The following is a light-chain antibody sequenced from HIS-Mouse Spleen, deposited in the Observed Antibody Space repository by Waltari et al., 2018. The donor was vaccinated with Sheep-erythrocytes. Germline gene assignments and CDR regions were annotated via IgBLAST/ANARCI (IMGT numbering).Light chain of an antibody. J-gene: IGLJ3*02. CDR3: CSYAGSSTWV. CDR1: SSDVGSYNL. V-gene: IGLV2-23*01. CDR2: EGS. Sequence: QSALPQPASVAGSPGQSITISCPGTSSDVGSYNLVAWYQQHPGKAPNLMIYEGSKRPSGVSNRFSGSKSGNTASLTISGLQAEDEADYYCCSYAGSSTWVFGGGTKLTVL.